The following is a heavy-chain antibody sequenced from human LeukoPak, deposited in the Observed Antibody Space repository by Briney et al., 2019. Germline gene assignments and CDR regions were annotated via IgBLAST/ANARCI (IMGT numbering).Heavy chain of an antibody. V-gene: IGHV3-21*01. CDR1: GFTFSSYR. Sequence: GGSLRLSCAASGFTFSSYRMSWVRQAPGKGLEWVSSISSTSSYIYYADSMKGRFTISRDNAKNSLYLQMNSLRAEDTALYYCARSAGEKTGNWRFDYWGQGALVTVSS. CDR3: ARSAGEKTGNWRFDY. J-gene: IGHJ4*02. CDR2: ISSTSSYI. D-gene: IGHD1-1*01.